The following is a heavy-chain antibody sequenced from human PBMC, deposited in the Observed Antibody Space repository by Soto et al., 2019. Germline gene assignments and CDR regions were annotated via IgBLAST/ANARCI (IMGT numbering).Heavy chain of an antibody. D-gene: IGHD4-17*01. CDR1: GGSISSGDYY. J-gene: IGHJ4*02. CDR3: ARDEGDYGGGQYYFDY. V-gene: IGHV4-30-4*01. Sequence: QVQLQESGPGLVKPSQTLSLTCTVSGGSISSGDYYWSWIRQPPGKGLEWIGYIYYSGSTYYNPSLKGRVTISVDPSKNHFSLKLSSVTAADTAAYYCARDEGDYGGGQYYFDYWGQGTLVTVSS. CDR2: IYYSGST.